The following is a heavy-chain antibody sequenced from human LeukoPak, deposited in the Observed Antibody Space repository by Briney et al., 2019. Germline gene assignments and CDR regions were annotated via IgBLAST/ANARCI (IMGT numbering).Heavy chain of an antibody. CDR3: VSAGLAARLHKPHSCDY. V-gene: IGHV4-34*01. D-gene: IGHD2-15*01. Sequence: SETLSLTCPVYGGSFSGYYWSWLRPPPAKGLEWIGEINHSGSNNYNPPLQSRVTIPVDTSKNQLPPMLTYVTPADPAGYYLVSAGLAARLHKPHSCDYWGQGTLVTVSS. CDR2: INHSGSN. J-gene: IGHJ4*02. CDR1: GGSFSGYY.